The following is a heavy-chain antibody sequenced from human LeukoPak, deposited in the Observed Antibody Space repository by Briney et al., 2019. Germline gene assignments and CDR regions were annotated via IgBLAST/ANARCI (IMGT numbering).Heavy chain of an antibody. D-gene: IGHD2-2*01. CDR1: GFTFSSYA. V-gene: IGHV3-23*01. J-gene: IGHJ6*02. CDR2: ISGSGCST. CDR3: AKAAYCSSTSCSDDYYYCYYWMDV. Sequence: GGSLRLSCAASGFTFSSYAMSWVRQAPGKGLEWVSAISGSGCSTYYADSVKGRFTISRDNSKNTLYLQMNSLRAEDTAVYYCAKAAYCSSTSCSDDYYYCYYWMDVWGQGTTVTVSS.